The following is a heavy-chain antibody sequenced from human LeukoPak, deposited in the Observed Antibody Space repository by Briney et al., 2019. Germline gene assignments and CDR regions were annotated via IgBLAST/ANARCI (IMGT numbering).Heavy chain of an antibody. CDR1: GLTFGDYT. V-gene: IGHV3-49*04. Sequence: GGSLRLSCTTSGLTFGDYTMNWVRQAPGKGLEWVGFIKSKTYNETTDYATSVRGRFIISTDDSKGIAYLELNSLKIEDTAVYYCTTEYFDHWGHGTLVTVSS. J-gene: IGHJ4*01. CDR3: TTEYFDH. CDR2: IKSKTYNETT.